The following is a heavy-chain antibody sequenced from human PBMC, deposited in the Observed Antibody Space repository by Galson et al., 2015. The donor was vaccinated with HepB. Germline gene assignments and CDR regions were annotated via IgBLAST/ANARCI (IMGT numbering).Heavy chain of an antibody. V-gene: IGHV3-64D*06. Sequence: SLRLSCAASGFTFSSFAMHWVRQAPGKGLEYVSAISSNGGSTHYADSVKGRFTISRDNSKNTLYLQMSSLRAEDTAVYYCVKSTRTGGYFDYWGQGTLVTVSS. CDR3: VKSTRTGGYFDY. D-gene: IGHD7-27*01. CDR1: GFTFSSFA. CDR2: ISSNGGST. J-gene: IGHJ4*02.